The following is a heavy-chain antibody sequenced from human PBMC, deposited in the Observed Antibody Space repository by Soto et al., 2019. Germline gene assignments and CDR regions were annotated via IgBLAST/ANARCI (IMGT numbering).Heavy chain of an antibody. J-gene: IGHJ4*02. Sequence: PGGPLRLSCAASGFTFRSYSMNWVRQAPGKGLEWVSSISSSSSYIYYADSAKGRFTISRDNAKNSLYLQMNSLRAEDTAVYYCASQLPSYSSSWYSGWGQGTLVTVYS. CDR3: ASQLPSYSSSWYSG. CDR1: GFTFRSYS. D-gene: IGHD6-13*01. V-gene: IGHV3-21*01. CDR2: ISSSSSYI.